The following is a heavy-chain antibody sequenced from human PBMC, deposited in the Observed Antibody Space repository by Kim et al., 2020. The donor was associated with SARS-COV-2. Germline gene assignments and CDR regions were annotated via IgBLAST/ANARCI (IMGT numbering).Heavy chain of an antibody. D-gene: IGHD1-26*01. CDR3: AKDLSGSYADLAFDI. J-gene: IGHJ3*02. CDR1: GFTFSSYG. CDR2: IWYDGSNK. V-gene: IGHV3-33*06. Sequence: GGSLRLSCAASGFTFSSYGMHWVRQAPGKGLEWVAVIWYDGSNKYYADSVKGRFTISRDNSKNTLYLQMNSLRAEDTAVYYCAKDLSGSYADLAFDIWGQGTMVTVSS.